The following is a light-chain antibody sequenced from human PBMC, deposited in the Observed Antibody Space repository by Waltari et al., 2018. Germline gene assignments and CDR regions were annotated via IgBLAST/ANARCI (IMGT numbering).Light chain of an antibody. V-gene: IGKV3-20*01. CDR3: QHYVRLPAT. CDR2: GAS. J-gene: IGKJ1*01. Sequence: EIVLTQSPGTLSLSPGERATLPCRASQSVRESLAWYQQKAGQAPRLLIYGASSRATGIPDRFSGSGSGTDFSLTISRLEPEDFAVYYCQHYVRLPATFGQGTKVEI. CDR1: QSVRES.